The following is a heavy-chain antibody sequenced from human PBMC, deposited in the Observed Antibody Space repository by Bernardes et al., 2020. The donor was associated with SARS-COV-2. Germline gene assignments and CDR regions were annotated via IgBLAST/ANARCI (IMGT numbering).Heavy chain of an antibody. D-gene: IGHD3-3*01. CDR1: GHTLTELA. J-gene: IGHJ5*02. Sequence: ASVKASCKVSGHTLTELAMHWGRQAPGKGLEWMGGFEPEDGETIYAQKLQGRVTMTEDTSTDTAYMELSSLRSEDTAVYYCATGSILGVVVSNWFDPGGQGTLVTVSS. V-gene: IGHV1-24*01. CDR2: FEPEDGET. CDR3: ATGSILGVVVSNWFDP.